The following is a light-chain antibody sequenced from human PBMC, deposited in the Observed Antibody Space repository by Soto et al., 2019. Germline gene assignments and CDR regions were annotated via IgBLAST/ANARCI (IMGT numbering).Light chain of an antibody. CDR2: DVT. J-gene: IGLJ1*01. V-gene: IGLV2-14*01. CDR3: SSYTTSSSYV. Sequence: QSVLTQPASVSGSPGQSITISCTGTSSDVGGYIYVSWYQQHPGKAPKLMIYDVTSRPSGVSYRFSGFKSGNTASLTISGLQAEDEADYYCSSYTTSSSYVFGTGTKVTVL. CDR1: SSDVGGYIY.